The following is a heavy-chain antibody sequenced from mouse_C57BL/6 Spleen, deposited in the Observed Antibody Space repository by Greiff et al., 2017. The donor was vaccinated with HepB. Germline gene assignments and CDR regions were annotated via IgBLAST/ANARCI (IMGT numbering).Heavy chain of an antibody. V-gene: IGHV1-72*01. CDR1: GYTFTSYW. D-gene: IGHD2-3*01. J-gene: IGHJ3*01. CDR2: IDPNSGGT. Sequence: VKVVESGAELVKPGASVKLSCKASGYTFTSYWMHWVKQRPGRGLEWIGRIDPNSGGTKYNEKFKSKATLTVDKPSSTAYMQLSSLTSEDSAVYYCARSLYDGYPAWFAYWGQGTLVTVSA. CDR3: ARSLYDGYPAWFAY.